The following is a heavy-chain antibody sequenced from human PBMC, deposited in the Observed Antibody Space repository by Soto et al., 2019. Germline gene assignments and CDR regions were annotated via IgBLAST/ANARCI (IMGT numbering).Heavy chain of an antibody. CDR1: GGSLSGATYS. Sequence: PSETLSLTCGVSGGSLSGATYSWNWIRQPPGKGLEWIGYSFPSGTTYYNPSLKSRVTISIDISKNQLSLSLRSLTAADTAVYYCARSREFDYWSPGTLVT. CDR2: SFPSGTT. V-gene: IGHV4-30-2*01. CDR3: ARSREFDY. J-gene: IGHJ4*02.